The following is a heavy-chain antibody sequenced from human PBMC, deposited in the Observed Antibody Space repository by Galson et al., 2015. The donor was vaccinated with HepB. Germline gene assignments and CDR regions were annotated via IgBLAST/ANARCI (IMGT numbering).Heavy chain of an antibody. CDR1: GYTFTGYY. CDR2: INPNSGGT. CDR3: ARAKGYSRSLDY. V-gene: IGHV1-2*04. D-gene: IGHD5-24*01. Sequence: SVKVSCKASGYTFTGYYMHWVRQAPGQGLEWMGWINPNSGGTNYAQKFQGWVTMTRDTSISTAYIELSRLRSDDTAVYYCARAKGYSRSLDYWGQGTLVTVSS. J-gene: IGHJ4*02.